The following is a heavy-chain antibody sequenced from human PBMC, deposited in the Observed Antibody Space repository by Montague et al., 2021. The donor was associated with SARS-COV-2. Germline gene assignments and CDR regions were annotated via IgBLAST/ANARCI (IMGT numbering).Heavy chain of an antibody. CDR3: ARDHETVGWALDY. V-gene: IGHV3-23*01. CDR2: ISGSGGGT. Sequence: SLRLSCAASGFMFNDHAINCVRQTPGKPLEWPSAISGSGGGTYYAESVRGRFATSRDTSKNTVSLHMDSLSLEDTALYFCARDHETVGWALDYWGQGTLVIVSS. CDR1: GFMFNDHA. J-gene: IGHJ4*02. D-gene: IGHD4-11*01.